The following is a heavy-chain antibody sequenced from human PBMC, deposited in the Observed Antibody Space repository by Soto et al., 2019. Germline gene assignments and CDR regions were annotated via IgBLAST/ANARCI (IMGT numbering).Heavy chain of an antibody. CDR2: IYHSGST. J-gene: IGHJ4*02. CDR3: ARRHSSSWYGLDY. CDR1: CYSIISGYY. D-gene: IGHD6-13*01. Sequence: SETLSLTCAFSCYSIISGYYWGWIRQPPGKGLEWIGSIYHSGSTYYNPSLKSRVPISVDTSKNQFSLRLSSVTAADTAMYYCARRHSSSWYGLDYWGQGTLVTVSS. V-gene: IGHV4-38-2*01.